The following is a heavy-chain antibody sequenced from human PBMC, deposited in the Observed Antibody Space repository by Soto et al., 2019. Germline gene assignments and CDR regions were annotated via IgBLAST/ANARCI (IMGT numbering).Heavy chain of an antibody. Sequence: QVQLVQSGAEVKEPGDSVRVSCEASGYTFSAYYIHWVRQAPGQGLAWMGWINPKFGDTTYAQDFQGRVTMTRDMSISTVYMELSRLTSDDTAIYYCARNMDYYYGPGSGNGHGVWGQGTTVTVFS. CDR1: GYTFSAYY. D-gene: IGHD3-10*01. CDR2: INPKFGDT. V-gene: IGHV1-2*02. J-gene: IGHJ6*02. CDR3: ARNMDYYYGPGSGNGHGV.